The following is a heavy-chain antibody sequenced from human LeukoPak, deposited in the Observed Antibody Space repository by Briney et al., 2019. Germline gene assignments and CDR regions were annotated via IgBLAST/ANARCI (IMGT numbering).Heavy chain of an antibody. CDR1: GFTFSDYW. CDR2: IKQDGSEK. J-gene: IGHJ4*02. V-gene: IGHV3-7*01. Sequence: PGGSLRLPCVASGFTFSDYWMTWVRQAPGKGLEWVANIKQDGSEKYYVDSVKGRFTISRDNAKNSLYLQMNTLRAEDTAVYYCARGSPVDYWGQGTLVTVSS. CDR3: ARGSPVDY.